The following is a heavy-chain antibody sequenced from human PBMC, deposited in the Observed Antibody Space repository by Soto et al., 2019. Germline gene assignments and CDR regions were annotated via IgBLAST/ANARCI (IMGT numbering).Heavy chain of an antibody. V-gene: IGHV1-69*02. D-gene: IGHD5-12*01. CDR2: IIPILGIA. J-gene: IGHJ6*02. Sequence: GASVKVSCKASGGTFSSYTIIWVRQAPGQGLEWMGRIIPILGIANYAQKFQGRVTITADKSTSTAYMELSSLRSEDTAVYYCARVVATIIPYYYYGMDVWGQGTTVTVSS. CDR3: ARVVATIIPYYYYGMDV. CDR1: GGTFSSYT.